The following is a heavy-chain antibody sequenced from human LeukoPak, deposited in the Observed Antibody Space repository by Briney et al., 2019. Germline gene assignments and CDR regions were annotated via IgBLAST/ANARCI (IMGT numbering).Heavy chain of an antibody. CDR3: AKDRDVVVVPTALNWFDP. D-gene: IGHD2-2*01. V-gene: IGHV3-23*01. CDR1: GFPFSSYA. Sequence: PGGSLRLSCAASGFPFSSYAMSWVRQTPGKGLEWVSAISGSAGTTFYAGSVRGRFTISRDNSKNTLYLQMNSLRAEDTAIYYCAKDRDVVVVPTALNWFDPWGQGTLVTVSS. CDR2: ISGSAGTT. J-gene: IGHJ5*02.